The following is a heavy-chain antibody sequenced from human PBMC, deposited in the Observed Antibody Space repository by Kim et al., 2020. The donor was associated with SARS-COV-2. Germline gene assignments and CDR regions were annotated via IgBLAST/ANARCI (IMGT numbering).Heavy chain of an antibody. D-gene: IGHD5-18*01. CDR3: ARGGYSYGYSDWFDP. Sequence: PSLKRRVTISVDTSKNQFSLKLSSVTAADTAVYYCARGGYSYGYSDWFDPWGQGTLVTVSS. V-gene: IGHV4-31*02. J-gene: IGHJ5*02.